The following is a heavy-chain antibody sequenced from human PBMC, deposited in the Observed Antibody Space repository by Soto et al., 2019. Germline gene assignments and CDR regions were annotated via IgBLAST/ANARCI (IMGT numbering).Heavy chain of an antibody. CDR2: INAGNGDT. J-gene: IGHJ5*02. CDR3: ARTQAIGETLGDWFDP. V-gene: IGHV1-3*01. CDR1: GYTFIFYA. Sequence: QVQLVQSGAEVKKPGASVMVSCKASGYTFIFYAIHWVRQAPGQRLEWMGWINAGNGDTKLSQKFQGRVTITRDTSASTAYMELSSLRSEDTAVYYCARTQAIGETLGDWFDPWGQGNLVTVSS. D-gene: IGHD3-10*01.